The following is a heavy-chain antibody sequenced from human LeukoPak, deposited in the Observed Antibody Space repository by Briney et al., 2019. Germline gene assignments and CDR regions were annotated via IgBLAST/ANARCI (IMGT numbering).Heavy chain of an antibody. CDR3: ARGNGVMDV. CDR1: GGSFSGYY. V-gene: IGHV4-34*01. CDR2: INRSGST. Sequence: PSETLSLTCAVYGGSFSGYYWSWIRHPPGKGLEWIGEINRSGSTNYNPSLKSRVTISVDTSKNQFSLKLSSVTAADTAVYYCARGNGVMDVWGQGTTVTVSS. J-gene: IGHJ6*02. D-gene: IGHD3-10*01.